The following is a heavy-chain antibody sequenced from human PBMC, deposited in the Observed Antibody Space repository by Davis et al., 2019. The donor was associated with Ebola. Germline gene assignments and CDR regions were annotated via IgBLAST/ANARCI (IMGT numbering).Heavy chain of an antibody. CDR3: ARVTSYSSSWNYYYGMDV. J-gene: IGHJ6*02. D-gene: IGHD6-13*01. CDR1: GYTFSNYG. Sequence: ASVKVSCKPSGYTFSNYGISWVRQAPGQGLEWMGWTSAYNGNTNIAQKLKDRVTMTTDTSTSTAYMELRDLRSDDTAFYYCARVTSYSSSWNYYYGMDVWGQGTTVTVSS. CDR2: TSAYNGNT. V-gene: IGHV1-18*01.